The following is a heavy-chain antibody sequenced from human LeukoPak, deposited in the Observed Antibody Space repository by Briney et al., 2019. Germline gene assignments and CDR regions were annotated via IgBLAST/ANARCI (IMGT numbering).Heavy chain of an antibody. CDR1: GFTFSSYW. CDR3: ARDDCSGGSCYDY. V-gene: IGHV3-7*01. Sequence: GGSLRLSCAASGFTFSSYWMSWVRQAPGKGLEWVANIKQDGSEKYYVDSVKGRFTISRDNAKNSLYLQMNSLRAEDTAVYYCARDDCSGGSCYDYWGQGTLVTVSS. CDR2: IKQDGSEK. J-gene: IGHJ4*02. D-gene: IGHD2-15*01.